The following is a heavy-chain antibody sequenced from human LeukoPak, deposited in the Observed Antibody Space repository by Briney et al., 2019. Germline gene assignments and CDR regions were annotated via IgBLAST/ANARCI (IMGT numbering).Heavy chain of an antibody. CDR3: ARYPRIYYDSSGYSWVFNI. J-gene: IGHJ3*02. D-gene: IGHD3-22*01. CDR2: IIPIFGTA. Sequence: GASVKVSCKASGGTFSSYAISWVRQAPGQGLEWMGGIIPIFGTANYAQKFQGRVTITADESTSTAYMELSSLRSEDTAVYYCARYPRIYYDSSGYSWVFNIWGQGTMVTVSS. V-gene: IGHV1-69*13. CDR1: GGTFSSYA.